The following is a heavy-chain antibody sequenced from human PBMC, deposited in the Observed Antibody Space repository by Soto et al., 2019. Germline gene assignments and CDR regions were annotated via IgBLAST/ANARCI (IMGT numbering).Heavy chain of an antibody. CDR3: AKDAAYYFDY. J-gene: IGHJ4*02. V-gene: IGHV1-69*13. D-gene: IGHD6-25*01. CDR1: GGTFSTSA. Sequence: SVKVSCKASGGTFSTSAISWVRQAPGQGLEWMGGIVPIFGPEKYAPKFQGRVTISADHSTNTFYMELGSLRSEDTAVYYCAKDAAYYFDYWGQGTLVTVSS. CDR2: IVPIFGPE.